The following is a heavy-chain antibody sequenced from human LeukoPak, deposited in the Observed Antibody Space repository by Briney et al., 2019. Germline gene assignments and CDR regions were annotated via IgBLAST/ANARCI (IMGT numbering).Heavy chain of an antibody. CDR1: GGSISSSSYY. V-gene: IGHV4-39*07. D-gene: IGHD3-22*01. CDR2: IYYSGTT. J-gene: IGHJ4*02. CDR3: GHNYYDSSGYYFDY. Sequence: PSETLSLTCTVSGGSISSSSYYWGWIRQPPGKGLEWIGSIYYSGTTYYNPSLKSRVTISVDTSKNQFSLKLSSVTAADTAVYYCGHNYYDSSGYYFDYWGQGTLVTVSS.